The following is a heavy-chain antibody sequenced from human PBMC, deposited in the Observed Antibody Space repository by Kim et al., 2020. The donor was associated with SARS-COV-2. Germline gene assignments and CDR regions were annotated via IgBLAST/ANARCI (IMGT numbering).Heavy chain of an antibody. CDR3: AKDRTTGLNRLYGMDV. D-gene: IGHD1-1*01. Sequence: GGSLRLSCAASGFTFSSYGMHWVRQAPGKGLEWVAVIWYDGSNKYYADSVKGRFTISRDNSKNTLYLQMNSLRAEDTAVYYCAKDRTTGLNRLYGMDVWGQGTTVTVSS. J-gene: IGHJ6*02. V-gene: IGHV3-33*06. CDR2: IWYDGSNK. CDR1: GFTFSSYG.